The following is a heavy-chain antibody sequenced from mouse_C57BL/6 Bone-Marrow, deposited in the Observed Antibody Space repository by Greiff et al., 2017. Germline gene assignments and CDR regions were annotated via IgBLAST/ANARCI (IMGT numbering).Heavy chain of an antibody. CDR1: GYAFTNYL. Sequence: VQLQQSGAELVRPGTSVKVSCKASGYAFTNYLIEWVKQRPGQGLEWIGVINPGSGGTNYNQKFKGKSTLTVDKSSSTAYMQLSSLTSEDSAVYYCAVYYGNPWFAYWGQGTLVTVSA. V-gene: IGHV1-54*01. D-gene: IGHD2-1*01. CDR3: AVYYGNPWFAY. CDR2: INPGSGGT. J-gene: IGHJ3*01.